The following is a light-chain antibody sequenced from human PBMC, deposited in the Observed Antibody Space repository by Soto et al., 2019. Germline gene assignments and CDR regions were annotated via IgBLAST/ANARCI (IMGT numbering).Light chain of an antibody. J-gene: IGKJ5*01. CDR2: DVS. CDR1: QDIRGA. Sequence: AIQLTQSPSSLSASVGDRVTITCRASQDIRGALAWYQQKQGKPPKLLIFDVSSLQSGVPSTFSGSGSGTDFTRTISSLQAKDFATYYCQQFNTYPITFGQVTRLEIK. CDR3: QQFNTYPIT. V-gene: IGKV1-13*02.